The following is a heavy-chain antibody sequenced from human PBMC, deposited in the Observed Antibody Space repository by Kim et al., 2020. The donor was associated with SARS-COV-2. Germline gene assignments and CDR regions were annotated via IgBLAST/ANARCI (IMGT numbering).Heavy chain of an antibody. CDR2: ISYDGSNK. CDR3: ATAMSAY. CDR1: GFTFSSYG. J-gene: IGHJ4*02. D-gene: IGHD3-3*01. Sequence: GGSLRLSCAASGFTFSSYGMHWVRQAPGKGLEWVAVISYDGSNKYYADSVKGRFTISRDNSKNTLYLQMNSLRAEDTAVYYCATAMSAYWGQGTLVTVS. V-gene: IGHV3-30*03.